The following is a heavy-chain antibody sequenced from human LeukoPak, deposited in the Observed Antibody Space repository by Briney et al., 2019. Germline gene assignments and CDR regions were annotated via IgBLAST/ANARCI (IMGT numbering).Heavy chain of an antibody. CDR1: GFTFSTYS. CDR2: ISTTSTTI. Sequence: PGGSLRLSCAASGFTFSTYSMNWVRQAPGKGLEWVSYISTTSTTIYYADSVKGRFTISRDNSKNSLYLQMNSLRAEDTALYYCAKAGGSGVRSYFDYWGQGTLVTVSS. J-gene: IGHJ4*02. V-gene: IGHV3-48*04. D-gene: IGHD4-23*01. CDR3: AKAGGSGVRSYFDY.